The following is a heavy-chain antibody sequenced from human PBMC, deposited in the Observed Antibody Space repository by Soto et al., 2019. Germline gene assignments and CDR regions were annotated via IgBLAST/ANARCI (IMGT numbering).Heavy chain of an antibody. Sequence: QVQLQESGPGLVKPSQTLSLTCTVSGGSISSGGYYWSWIRQHPGKGLEWIGYIYYSGSTYYNPSLKSRVTISVDTSKNQFSLKLSSVTAADTAVYYCAREGANRGVATINYYYMDVWGKGTTVTVSS. CDR2: IYYSGST. J-gene: IGHJ6*03. D-gene: IGHD5-12*01. CDR3: AREGANRGVATINYYYMDV. CDR1: GGSISSGGYY. V-gene: IGHV4-31*03.